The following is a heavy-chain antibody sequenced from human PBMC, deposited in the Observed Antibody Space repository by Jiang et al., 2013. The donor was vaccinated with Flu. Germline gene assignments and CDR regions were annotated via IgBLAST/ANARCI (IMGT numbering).Heavy chain of an antibody. D-gene: IGHD1-1*01. CDR1: GFTVSSTY. CDR2: IYSGGNT. V-gene: IGHV3-53*01. CDR3: ARAQTWVQLLDY. J-gene: IGHJ4*02. Sequence: VQLLESGGGLIQPGGSLRLSCAASGFTVSSTYMSWVRQAPGKGLEWVSVIYSGGNTYYADSVKDRFTISRDNSKNTLYLQMNSLRLEDTAVYYCARAQTWVQLLDYWGQGALVTVSS.